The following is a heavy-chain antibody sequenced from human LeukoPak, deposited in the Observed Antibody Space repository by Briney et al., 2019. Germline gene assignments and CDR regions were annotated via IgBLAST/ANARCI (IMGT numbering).Heavy chain of an antibody. CDR3: ASYDSSGYYFDY. CDR1: GFTVSSNY. D-gene: IGHD3-22*01. CDR2: IYSGGST. V-gene: IGHV3-66*01. J-gene: IGHJ4*02. Sequence: GGSLRLPCAASGFTVSSNYMSWVRQAPGKGLEWVSVIYSGGSTYYADSVKGRFTISRDNSKNTLYLQMNSLRAEDTAVYYCASYDSSGYYFDYWGQGTLVTVSS.